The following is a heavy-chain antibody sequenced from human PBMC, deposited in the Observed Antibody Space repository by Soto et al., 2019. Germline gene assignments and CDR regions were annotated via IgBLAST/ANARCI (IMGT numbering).Heavy chain of an antibody. CDR3: ASADFWKDYYGMDV. CDR1: GFTFSDYY. Sequence: QVQLVESGGGLVKPGGSLRLSCAASGFTFSDYYMSWIRQAPGKGLEWVSYISSSSSYTNYADSVKGRFTISRDNAKNSLYLQMNSLRAEDTAVYYCASADFWKDYYGMDVWGQGTTVTVSS. D-gene: IGHD3-3*01. V-gene: IGHV3-11*06. J-gene: IGHJ6*02. CDR2: ISSSSSYT.